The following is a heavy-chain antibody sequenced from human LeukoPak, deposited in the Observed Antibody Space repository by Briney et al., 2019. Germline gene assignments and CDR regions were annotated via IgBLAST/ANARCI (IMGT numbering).Heavy chain of an antibody. Sequence: SETLSLTCTVSGGSISSYYWSWIRQPPGKGLEWIGYIYYNGSTNYNPSLKSRVTISVDTSKNQFSLKLSSVTAADTAVYYCARRSGSYRYYFDYWGQGTLVTVSS. J-gene: IGHJ4*02. CDR3: ARRSGSYRYYFDY. V-gene: IGHV4-59*08. CDR1: GGSISSYY. D-gene: IGHD1-26*01. CDR2: IYYNGST.